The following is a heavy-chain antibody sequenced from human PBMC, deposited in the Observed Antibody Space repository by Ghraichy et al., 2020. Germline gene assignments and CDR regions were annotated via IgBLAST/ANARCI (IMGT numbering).Heavy chain of an antibody. Sequence: ASVKVSCKASGYTFTNYPIHWVRQAPGQGLEWMGWINAGNGDTKYSQKFQGRVSITRDTSASTAFLELSNLRSEDTAVYYCAIDSSGYLESGYWGQGTMVTVSS. CDR2: INAGNGDT. CDR3: AIDSSGYLESGY. CDR1: GYTFTNYP. V-gene: IGHV1-3*01. D-gene: IGHD3-22*01. J-gene: IGHJ4*02.